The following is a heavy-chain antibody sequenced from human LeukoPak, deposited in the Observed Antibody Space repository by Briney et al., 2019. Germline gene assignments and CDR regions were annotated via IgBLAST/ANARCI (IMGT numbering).Heavy chain of an antibody. J-gene: IGHJ4*02. CDR2: IYYSGSP. Sequence: PSGTLSLTCGVSGGSISSTNWWSWVRQPPGKGLEWIGEIYYSGSPNYKSSLKSRVTISIDKSKNQFSLKLTSVTAADTAVYYCARDGYYGAGSYEYWGQGTLVTVSS. D-gene: IGHD3-10*01. CDR3: ARDGYYGAGSYEY. V-gene: IGHV4-4*02. CDR1: GGSISSTNW.